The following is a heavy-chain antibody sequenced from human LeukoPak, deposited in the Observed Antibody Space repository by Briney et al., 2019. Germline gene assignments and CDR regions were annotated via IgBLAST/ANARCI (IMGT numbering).Heavy chain of an antibody. CDR1: GGSISTYY. CDR3: ARGGYSYDSPFDY. J-gene: IGHJ4*02. Sequence: SETLSLTCTVSGGSISTYYWSWIRQPPGKGLDWIGYIYYSGSTNYNPSLKSRVTISVDTSKNQFSLRLSSVTAADTAVYFCARGGYSYDSPFDYWGQGTLVTVPS. D-gene: IGHD5-18*01. CDR2: IYYSGST. V-gene: IGHV4-59*01.